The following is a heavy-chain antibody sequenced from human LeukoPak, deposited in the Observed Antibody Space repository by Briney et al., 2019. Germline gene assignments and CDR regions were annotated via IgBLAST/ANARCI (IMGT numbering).Heavy chain of an antibody. CDR1: GFTFSNYA. D-gene: IGHD3-22*01. J-gene: IGHJ4*02. CDR3: AKGVYYYDSSRYYYTYYFDY. Sequence: GGSLRLSCAASGFTFSNYAMSWVRQAPGKGLEWVSAISGSGGSSGGSTYYADSVKGRFTISRDNSKNTLYLQMNSLRAEDTAVYCCAKGVYYYDSSRYYYTYYFDYWGQGTLVTVSS. CDR2: ISGSGGSSGGST. V-gene: IGHV3-23*01.